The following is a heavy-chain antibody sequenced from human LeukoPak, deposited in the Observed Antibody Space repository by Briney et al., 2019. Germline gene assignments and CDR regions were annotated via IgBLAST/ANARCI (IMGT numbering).Heavy chain of an antibody. CDR1: GFTFSSYG. CDR2: IRYDGSNK. J-gene: IGHJ6*03. V-gene: IGHV3-30*02. Sequence: GGSLRLSCVASGFTFSSYGIHWVRQAPGKGLEGGAFIRYDGSNKYHADSVKGRFTISRDNSKNTVYLQMNSLRAEDTAVYFCAKEYGYDYNYFYSMDVWGKGTTVTISS. CDR3: AKEYGYDYNYFYSMDV. D-gene: IGHD1-1*01.